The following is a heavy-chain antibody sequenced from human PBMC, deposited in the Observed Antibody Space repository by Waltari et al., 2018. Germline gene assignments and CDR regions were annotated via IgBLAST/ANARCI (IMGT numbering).Heavy chain of an antibody. CDR1: GGSISSSSYY. J-gene: IGHJ5*02. CDR2: IYYSGST. V-gene: IGHV4-39*07. Sequence: QLQLQESCPGLVKPSETLSLTCTVSGGSISSSSYYWGWIRQPPGKGLEGIGSIYYSGSTYYNPSLKSRVTISVDTSKNQFSLKLSSVTAADTAVYYCARQIAAHLNWFDPWGQGTLVTVSS. D-gene: IGHD6-6*01. CDR3: ARQIAAHLNWFDP.